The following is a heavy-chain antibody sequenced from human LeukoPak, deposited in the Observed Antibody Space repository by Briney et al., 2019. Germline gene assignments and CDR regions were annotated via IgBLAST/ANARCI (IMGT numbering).Heavy chain of an antibody. CDR3: ARVGYCSSTSCAGPDY. CDR1: GGSISSYY. D-gene: IGHD2-2*01. Sequence: SETLSLTCTVSGGSISSYYWSWIRQPPGKGLEWLGEINHSGSTNYNPSLKSRVTISVDTSKNQFSLKLSSVTAADTAVYYCARVGYCSSTSCAGPDYWGQGTLVTVSS. V-gene: IGHV4-34*01. J-gene: IGHJ4*02. CDR2: INHSGST.